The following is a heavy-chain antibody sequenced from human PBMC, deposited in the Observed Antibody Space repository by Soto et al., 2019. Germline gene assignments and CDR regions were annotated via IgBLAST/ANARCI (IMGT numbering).Heavy chain of an antibody. CDR3: ARGYCSGGNCYRY. D-gene: IGHD2-15*01. V-gene: IGHV4-39*01. CDR1: GCSISSSSYY. Sequence: KSXETLSVTCTVAGCSISSSSYYWGWIRQPPGKGLEWIGSIYYSGSTYYNPSLKSRVTISVDTSKNQFSLKLSSVTAADTAVYYCARGYCSGGNCYRYWGQGTLVTVSS. CDR2: IYYSGST. J-gene: IGHJ4*02.